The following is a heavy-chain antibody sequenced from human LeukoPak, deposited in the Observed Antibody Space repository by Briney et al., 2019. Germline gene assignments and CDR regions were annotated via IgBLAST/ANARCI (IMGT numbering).Heavy chain of an antibody. CDR3: AIMHGYYDGSGFWVQ. D-gene: IGHD3-22*01. CDR1: VFTFSIYT. V-gene: IGHV3-23*01. Sequence: GGSLRLSCAASVFTFSIYTMSWVCQAPGEGLGCVSFISPSGDRTSNADSVEGRFTISRDNTRNTLYLQMNSLRDEDTGVYYCAIMHGYYDGSGFWVQWGQGTLVTVYS. J-gene: IGHJ4*02. CDR2: ISPSGDRT.